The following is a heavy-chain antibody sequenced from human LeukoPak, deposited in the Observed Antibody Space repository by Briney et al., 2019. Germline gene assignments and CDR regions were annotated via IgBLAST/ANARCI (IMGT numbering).Heavy chain of an antibody. CDR1: GFSITNGYY. CDR2: IYHSGST. J-gene: IGHJ4*02. V-gene: IGHV4-38-2*02. D-gene: IGHD6-19*01. Sequence: PSETLSLTCTVSGFSITNGYYWGWIRQPPGKGLEWIGSIYHSGSTYYNPSLKSPVTISVDTSKNQFSLKLSSVTAADTAVYYCARGGYSSGWYLSHWGQGTLVTVSS. CDR3: ARGGYSSGWYLSH.